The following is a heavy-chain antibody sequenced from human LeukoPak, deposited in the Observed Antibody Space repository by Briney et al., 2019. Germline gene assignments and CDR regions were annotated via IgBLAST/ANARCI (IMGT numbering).Heavy chain of an antibody. CDR1: GYSFTSYW. D-gene: IGHD4-11*01. CDR3: ARLEVLTSSVFDY. Sequence: HGESLKISCKGSGYSFTSYWIGWVRQMPGKGLEWMGIIYPGGSDTRYSPSFQGQVTISADKSISTAYLQWSSLKASDTAMYYCARLEVLTSSVFDYWGQGTLVTVSS. J-gene: IGHJ4*02. V-gene: IGHV5-51*01. CDR2: IYPGGSDT.